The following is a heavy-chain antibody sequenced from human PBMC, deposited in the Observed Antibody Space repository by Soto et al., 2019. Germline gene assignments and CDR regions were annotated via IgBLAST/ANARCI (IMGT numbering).Heavy chain of an antibody. D-gene: IGHD6-19*01. CDR3: AKSQQWLVYFDY. V-gene: IGHV3-23*01. Sequence: GGSLRLSCAASGYTFSSYAMSWVRQAPGKGLEWVSAISGSGGSTYYADSVKGRFTISRDNSKNTLYPQMNSLRAEDTAVYYCAKSQQWLVYFDYWGQGTLVTVPQ. CDR1: GYTFSSYA. CDR2: ISGSGGST. J-gene: IGHJ4*02.